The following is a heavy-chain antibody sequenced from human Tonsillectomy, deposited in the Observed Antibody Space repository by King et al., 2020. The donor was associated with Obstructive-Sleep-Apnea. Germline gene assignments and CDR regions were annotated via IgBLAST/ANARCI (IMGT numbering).Heavy chain of an antibody. V-gene: IGHV4-59*08. CDR2: ISYSGRT. J-gene: IGHJ4*02. CDR1: GVSINNYY. CDR3: AKNLAYDILPAASFDY. D-gene: IGHD2-2*01. Sequence: QLQESGPGLVKPSETLSLTCTVSGVSINNYYWCWIRQPPGATLEWLWYISYSGRTNYNPSLKSRVTFSVDTSKNPFSLRLRSVTAADTAVYYCAKNLAYDILPAASFDYWGQGTLVTVSS.